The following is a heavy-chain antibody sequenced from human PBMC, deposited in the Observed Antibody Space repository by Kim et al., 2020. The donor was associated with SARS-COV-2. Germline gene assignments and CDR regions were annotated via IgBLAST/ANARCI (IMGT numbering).Heavy chain of an antibody. J-gene: IGHJ4*02. CDR3: ARAKIVGATTPIDY. Sequence: QKFQGRVTITRDTSASTAYMELSSLRSEDTAVYYCARAKIVGATTPIDYWGQGTLVTVSS. V-gene: IGHV1-3*01. D-gene: IGHD1-26*01.